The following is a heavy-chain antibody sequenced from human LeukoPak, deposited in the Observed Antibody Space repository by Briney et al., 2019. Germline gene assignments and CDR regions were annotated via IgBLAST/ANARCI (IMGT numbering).Heavy chain of an antibody. CDR2: INPSGGST. V-gene: IGHV1-46*01. Sequence: SVKVSCKASGYTFTSYGTSWVRQAPGQGLEWMGIINPSGGSTSYAQKFQGRVTMTRDMSTSTVYMELSSLRSEDTAVYYCARVGTFYYDSSVYYYDYWGQGTLVTVSS. J-gene: IGHJ4*02. CDR3: ARVGTFYYDSSVYYYDY. CDR1: GYTFTSYG. D-gene: IGHD3-22*01.